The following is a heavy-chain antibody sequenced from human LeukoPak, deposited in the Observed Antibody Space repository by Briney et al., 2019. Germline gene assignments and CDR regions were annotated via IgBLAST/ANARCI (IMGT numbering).Heavy chain of an antibody. J-gene: IGHJ4*02. D-gene: IGHD6-6*01. CDR2: IDWDDDK. V-gene: IGHV2-70*11. Sequence: SGPTLVNPTQTLTLTCTFSGFSLSTSGMCVSWIRQPPGKALEWLARIDWDDDKYYSTSLKTRLTISKDTSKNQVVLTMTNMDPVDTAAYYCARIDSSSRWGYFDYWGQGTLVTVSS. CDR3: ARIDSSSRWGYFDY. CDR1: GFSLSTSGMC.